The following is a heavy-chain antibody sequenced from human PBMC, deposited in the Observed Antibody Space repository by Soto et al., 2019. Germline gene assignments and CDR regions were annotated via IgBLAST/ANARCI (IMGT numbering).Heavy chain of an antibody. V-gene: IGHV1-69*08. CDR3: ARDFNRYCSSTSCRSSWYFDL. D-gene: IGHD2-2*01. J-gene: IGHJ2*01. CDR2: IIPILGIA. Sequence: QVQLVQSGAEVKKPGSSVKVSCKASGGTFSSYTISWVRQAPGQGLEWMGRIIPILGIANYAQKFQGRVKITADKSTSPAYMELSSLRSEDTAVYYCARDFNRYCSSTSCRSSWYFDLWGRGTLVTVSS. CDR1: GGTFSSYT.